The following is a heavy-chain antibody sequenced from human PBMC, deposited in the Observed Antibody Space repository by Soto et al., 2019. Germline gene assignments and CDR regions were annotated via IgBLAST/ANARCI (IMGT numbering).Heavy chain of an antibody. V-gene: IGHV1-18*01. CDR2: ISAHNGNT. J-gene: IGHJ4*02. CDR3: ARGRYGDY. CDR1: GYNFTSYG. Sequence: QVHLVQSGAEVKKPWASVKVSFKGSGYNFTSYGITWVREAPGQGLEWMGWISAHNGNTNYAQKLQGRVTVTRDTSTSTAYMELRSLRSDDTAVYYCARGRYGDYWGQGALVTVSS. D-gene: IGHD1-1*01.